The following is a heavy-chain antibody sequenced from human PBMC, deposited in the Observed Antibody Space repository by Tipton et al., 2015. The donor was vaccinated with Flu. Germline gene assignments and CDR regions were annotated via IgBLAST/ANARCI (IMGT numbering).Heavy chain of an antibody. D-gene: IGHD6-19*01. J-gene: IGHJ4*02. V-gene: IGHV4-61*02. CDR3: ARGRAVAGFRGFDY. CDR2: IYTSGST. CDR1: GGSISSGSYY. Sequence: TLSLTCTVSGGSISSGSYYWSWIRQPAGKGLELIGRIYTSGSTNYNPSLKSRVAISVDTSKNQFSLKLSSVAAADTAVYYCARGRAVAGFRGFDYWGQGTLATVSS.